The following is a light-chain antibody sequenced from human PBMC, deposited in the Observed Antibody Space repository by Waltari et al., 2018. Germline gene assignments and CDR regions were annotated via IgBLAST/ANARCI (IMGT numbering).Light chain of an antibody. Sequence: EIVLTQSPGTLSLSPGERATLSCRASQSVSRSLAWYQQKPGQAPRLLIYGASSRATGGLNRFSGSGSGTDFSLTISRLEPEDFAVYYCQHYVRLPVSFGQGTKVEIK. V-gene: IGKV3-20*01. CDR3: QHYVRLPVS. CDR1: QSVSRS. CDR2: GAS. J-gene: IGKJ1*01.